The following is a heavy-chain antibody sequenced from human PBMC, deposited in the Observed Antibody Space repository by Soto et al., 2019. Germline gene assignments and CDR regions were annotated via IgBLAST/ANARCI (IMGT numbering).Heavy chain of an antibody. CDR3: AKDRGYFDWLFGFDY. CDR2: ISYDGSNK. Sequence: PGGSLRLSCAASGFTFSSYGMHWVRQAPGKGLEWVAVISYDGSNKYYADSVKGRFTISRDNSKNTLYLQMNSLRAEDTAVYYCAKDRGYFDWLFGFDYWGQGTLVTVSS. J-gene: IGHJ4*02. D-gene: IGHD3-9*01. V-gene: IGHV3-30*18. CDR1: GFTFSSYG.